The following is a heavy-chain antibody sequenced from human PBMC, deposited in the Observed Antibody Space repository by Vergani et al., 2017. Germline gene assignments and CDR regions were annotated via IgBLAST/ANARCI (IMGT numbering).Heavy chain of an antibody. CDR1: GGSFTSYH. V-gene: IGHV4-34*01. J-gene: IGHJ6*03. D-gene: IGHD4-11*01. Sequence: QVQLQQWGGGLLKPSETLSLTCVLNGGSFTSYHWTWIRQSPGEGLEWVGDIDHTGRPDYNPSLKSRLTRSLDKSRNRFSLTLNSVTATDTAIYFCARVNTETNGHLYYYYYMDVWGQGTAVTVS. CDR3: ARVNTETNGHLYYYYYMDV. CDR2: IDHTGRP.